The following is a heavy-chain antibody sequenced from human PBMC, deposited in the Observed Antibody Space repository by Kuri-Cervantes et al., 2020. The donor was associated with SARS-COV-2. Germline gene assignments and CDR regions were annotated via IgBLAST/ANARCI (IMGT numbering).Heavy chain of an antibody. Sequence: GESLKISGAASGCTFSSYEMNWVRQAPGKGLEWVSYISSSGSTIYYADSVKGRFTISRDNAKNSLYLQMNSLRAEDTAVYYCARVDPPLIDSSGITGIDYWGQGTLVTVSS. CDR2: ISSSGSTI. CDR1: GCTFSSYE. V-gene: IGHV3-48*03. CDR3: ARVDPPLIDSSGITGIDY. D-gene: IGHD6-19*01. J-gene: IGHJ4*02.